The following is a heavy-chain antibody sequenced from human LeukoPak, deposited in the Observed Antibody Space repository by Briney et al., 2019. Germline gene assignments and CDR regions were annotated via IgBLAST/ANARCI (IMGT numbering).Heavy chain of an antibody. Sequence: GSVRVSCKASGYTFTSYAMHRVRQAPGQRLEWMRWINAGNGNTKYSQEFQGRVTMTRDMSTSTVYMELSSLRSEDTAVYYCARDGDDYSNGLGLFDPWGQGTLVTVSS. CDR3: ARDGDDYSNGLGLFDP. CDR2: INAGNGNT. V-gene: IGHV1-3*03. CDR1: GYTFTSYA. J-gene: IGHJ5*02. D-gene: IGHD4-11*01.